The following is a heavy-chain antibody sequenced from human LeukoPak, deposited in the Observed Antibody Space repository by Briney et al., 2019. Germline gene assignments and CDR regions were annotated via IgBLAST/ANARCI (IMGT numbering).Heavy chain of an antibody. CDR2: ISYHGIDK. V-gene: IGHV3-30-3*01. J-gene: IGHJ5*02. CDR1: GFTFSHYA. CDR3: ARAGEDVVLGPAPVGGSPYNWFDP. Sequence: GGSLRLSCAASGFTFSHYAMHWVRQAPGKGLEWVAVISYHGIDKYYADSVKGRFTISRDNSKNAPYLQMNSLRPEDTAVYYCARAGEDVVLGPAPVGGSPYNWFDPWGQGTLVTVSS. D-gene: IGHD2-2*01.